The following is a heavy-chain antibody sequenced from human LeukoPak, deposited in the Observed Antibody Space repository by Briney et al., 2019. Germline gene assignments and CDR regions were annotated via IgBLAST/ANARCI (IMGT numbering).Heavy chain of an antibody. V-gene: IGHV5-51*01. D-gene: IGHD1-1*01. CDR3: ASAWNFDY. CDR2: INPSDSDT. J-gene: IGHJ4*02. Sequence: GESLMISCQGSGYSFTNYWIAWVRQLPGRGLEWMVIINPSDSDTRYSPSFQGQVTISADKSISTAYLQWSSLKASDSAMYYCASAWNFDYWGQGTLVTVSS. CDR1: GYSFTNYW.